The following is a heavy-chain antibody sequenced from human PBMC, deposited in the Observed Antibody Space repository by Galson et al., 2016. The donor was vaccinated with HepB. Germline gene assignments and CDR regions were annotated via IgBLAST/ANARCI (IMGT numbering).Heavy chain of an antibody. D-gene: IGHD3-9*01. Sequence: SLRLSCAASGFTISNTGMHWVSQAPGKGLVWVSRINTDGTTTYYADSVKGRFTVSRANAKNTLFLQMNSRRAEVTAVYDYLSSPARYYHTYVWGQGTTVTVSS. CDR1: GFTISNTG. V-gene: IGHV3-74*01. CDR3: LSSPARYYHTYV. J-gene: IGHJ6*02. CDR2: INTDGTTT.